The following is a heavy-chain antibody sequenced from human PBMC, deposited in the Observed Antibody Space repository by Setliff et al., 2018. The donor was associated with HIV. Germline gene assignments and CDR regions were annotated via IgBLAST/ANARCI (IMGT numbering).Heavy chain of an antibody. CDR3: ARVAGGYYFDY. V-gene: IGHV1-69*10. J-gene: IGHJ4*02. CDR1: GYTFTAYA. CDR2: IIPILGIA. Sequence: GASVKVSCKASGYTFTAYAMNWVRQAPGQGLEWMGGIIPILGIANYAQKFQGRVTITADKSTSTAYMELSSLRSEDTAVYYCARVAGGYYFDYWGQGTLVTVSS.